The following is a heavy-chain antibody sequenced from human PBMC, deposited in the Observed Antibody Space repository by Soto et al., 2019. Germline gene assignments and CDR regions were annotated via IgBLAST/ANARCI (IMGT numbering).Heavy chain of an antibody. CDR3: AKGGEVAATYYYYGMDV. J-gene: IGHJ6*02. V-gene: IGHV5-10-1*01. D-gene: IGHD6-13*01. CDR2: IDPSDSYT. Sequence: GESLKISCKGSGYSFTSYWISWVRQMPGKGLEWMGRIDPSDSYTNYSPSFQGHVTISADKSISTAYLQWSSLKASGTAMDYWAKGGEVAATYYYYGMDVWGQGTTVTVSS. CDR1: GYSFTSYW.